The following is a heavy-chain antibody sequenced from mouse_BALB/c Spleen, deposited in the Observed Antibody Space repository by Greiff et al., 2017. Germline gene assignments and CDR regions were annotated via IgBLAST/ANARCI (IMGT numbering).Heavy chain of an antibody. Sequence: ELVKPGASVKLSCKASGYTFTSYWINWIKQRPGQGLEWIGRIAPGSGSTYYNEMFKGKATLTVDTSSSTAYIQLSSLSSEDSAVYFCARVGPYYFDYWGQGTTLTVSS. CDR1: GYTFTSYW. V-gene: IGHV1S41*01. J-gene: IGHJ2*01. CDR2: IAPGSGST. CDR3: ARVGPYYFDY.